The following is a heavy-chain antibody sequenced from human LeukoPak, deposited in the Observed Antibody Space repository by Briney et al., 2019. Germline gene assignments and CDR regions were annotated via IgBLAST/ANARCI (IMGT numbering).Heavy chain of an antibody. CDR2: IYSGGTT. CDR1: GFPFSTSA. V-gene: IGHV3-53*01. CDR3: ARYYDSSGRTPGGIDI. D-gene: IGHD3-22*01. Sequence: GGSLRLSCAASGFPFSTSATGWVRQAPGKGLEWVSVIYSGGTTYYADSVKGRFTISRDNSKNTLYLQMNSLRTEDTAVYYCARYYDSSGRTPGGIDIWGQGTMVTVSS. J-gene: IGHJ3*02.